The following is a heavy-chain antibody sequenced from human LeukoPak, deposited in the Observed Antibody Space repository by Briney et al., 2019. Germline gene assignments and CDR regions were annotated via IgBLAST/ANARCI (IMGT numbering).Heavy chain of an antibody. CDR1: GFTFTSYA. J-gene: IGHJ4*01. Sequence: PGGPLRLSCAASGFTFTSYAMNWVRQAPGKGLEGVSSISGSGGTTYNADSVKGRFTISRDNSKNTLYLQMNNLRAEDTAVYYCAKGDLGFGRFYFDYWGHGNLVTVS. CDR3: AKGDLGFGRFYFDY. CDR2: ISGSGGTT. D-gene: IGHD3-16*01. V-gene: IGHV3-23*01.